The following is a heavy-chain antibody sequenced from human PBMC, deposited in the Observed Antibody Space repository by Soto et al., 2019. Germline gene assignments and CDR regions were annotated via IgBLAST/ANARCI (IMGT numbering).Heavy chain of an antibody. CDR3: ANSYCSGGSCPQKSLTPLGY. CDR2: IIPILGIA. D-gene: IGHD2-15*01. CDR1: GGTFSSYT. V-gene: IGHV1-69*02. J-gene: IGHJ4*02. Sequence: GASVKVSCKASGGTFSSYTISWVRQAPGQGLEWMGRIIPILGIANYAQKFQGRVTITADKSTSTAYMELSSPRSEDTAVYYCANSYCSGGSCPQKSLTPLGYWGQGTLVTVSS.